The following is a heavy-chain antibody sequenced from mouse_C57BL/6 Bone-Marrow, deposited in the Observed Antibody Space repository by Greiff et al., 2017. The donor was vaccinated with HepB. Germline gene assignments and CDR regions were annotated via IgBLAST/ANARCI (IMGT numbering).Heavy chain of an antibody. CDR3: ARPADYYGSSAAMDY. D-gene: IGHD1-1*01. V-gene: IGHV14-3*01. CDR1: GFNIKNTY. CDR2: IDPANGNT. J-gene: IGHJ4*01. Sequence: EVQLQQSVAELVRPGASVKLSCTASGFNIKNTYMHWVKQRPEQGLEWIGRIDPANGNTKYAPKFQGKATITADTSSNTAYLQLSSLTSEDTAIDYGARPADYYGSSAAMDYWGQGTSVTVSS.